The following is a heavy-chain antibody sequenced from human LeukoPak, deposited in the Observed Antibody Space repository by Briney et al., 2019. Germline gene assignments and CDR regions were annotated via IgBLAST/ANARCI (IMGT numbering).Heavy chain of an antibody. CDR3: ARDPGTGTPTL. CDR1: GFTVSSNY. Sequence: GGSLRLSCAASGFTVSSNYMSWVRQAPGKGLEWVSVIYSGGSTYYADSVKGRFTISRHNPKNTLYLQMNSLRAEDTAVYYCARDPGTGTPTLWGQGTLVTVSS. D-gene: IGHD1-7*01. V-gene: IGHV3-53*04. CDR2: IYSGGST. J-gene: IGHJ4*02.